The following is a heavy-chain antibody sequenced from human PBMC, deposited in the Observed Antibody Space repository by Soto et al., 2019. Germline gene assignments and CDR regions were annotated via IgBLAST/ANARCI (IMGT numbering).Heavy chain of an antibody. CDR2: ISGGGDAA. Sequence: EVQVLESGGGLVQPGGSLRLSCAGSGFTFINYAMNWVRQAPGKGLEWVSSISGGGDAAFFPDSVRGGFTISRDNSKNTVTLQMNSLGVDDTAVYYCARKILGSTTRPNYWYFDLSGRGTLVTVSS. V-gene: IGHV3-23*01. CDR1: GFTFINYA. D-gene: IGHD7-27*01. CDR3: ARKILGSTTRPNYWYFDL. J-gene: IGHJ2*01.